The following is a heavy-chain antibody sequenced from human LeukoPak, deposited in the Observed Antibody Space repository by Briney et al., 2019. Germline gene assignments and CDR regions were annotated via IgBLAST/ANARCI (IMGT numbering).Heavy chain of an antibody. J-gene: IGHJ4*02. CDR3: ARMAAVAGTDDY. CDR2: ISSSSSYI. D-gene: IGHD6-19*01. CDR1: GFTFSSYG. V-gene: IGHV3-21*01. Sequence: GGSLRLSCAASGFTFSSYGMHWVRQAPGKGLEWVSSISSSSSYIYYADSVKGRFTISRDNAKNSLYLQMNSLRAEDTAVYYCARMAAVAGTDDYWGQGTLVTVSS.